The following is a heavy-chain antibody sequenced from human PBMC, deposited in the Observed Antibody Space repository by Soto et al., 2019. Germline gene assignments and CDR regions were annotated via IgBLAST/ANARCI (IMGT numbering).Heavy chain of an antibody. CDR3: ARTTVTTRRWGYDYYYMDV. D-gene: IGHD4-17*01. CDR2: IYYSGST. CDR1: GGSISSYY. Sequence: SETLSLTCTVSGGSISSYYWSWIRQPPGKGLEWIGYIYYSGSTNYNPSLKSRVTISVDTSKNQFSLKLSSVTAADTAVYYCARTTVTTRRWGYDYYYMDVWGKGTTVTVSS. J-gene: IGHJ6*03. V-gene: IGHV4-59*01.